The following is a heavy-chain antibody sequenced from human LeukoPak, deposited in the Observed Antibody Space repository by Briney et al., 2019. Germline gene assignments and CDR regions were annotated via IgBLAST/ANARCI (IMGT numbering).Heavy chain of an antibody. J-gene: IGHJ4*02. D-gene: IGHD5-18*01. CDR3: ARSGIQLWYIV. CDR2: IYYSGST. Sequence: SETLSLTCTVSGGSISSGGYYWSWIRQHPGKGLEWIGYIYYSGSTYYNPSLKSRVTISVDTSKNQFSLKLSSVTAADTAVYYCARSGIQLWYIVWGQGTLVTVSS. V-gene: IGHV4-31*03. CDR1: GGSISSGGYY.